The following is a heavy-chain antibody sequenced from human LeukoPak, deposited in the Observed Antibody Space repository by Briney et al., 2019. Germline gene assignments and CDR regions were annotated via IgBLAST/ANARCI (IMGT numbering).Heavy chain of an antibody. CDR2: ISSSGSTI. V-gene: IGHV3-11*01. Sequence: GGSLRLSCAASGFTFSDYYMSWIRQAPGKRLEWVSYISSSGSTIYYADSVKGRFTISRDNAKNSLYLQMNSLRAEDTAVYYCARDPTTVTTISEYYFDHWGQGTLVTVSS. CDR1: GFTFSDYY. J-gene: IGHJ4*02. CDR3: ARDPTTVTTISEYYFDH. D-gene: IGHD4-17*01.